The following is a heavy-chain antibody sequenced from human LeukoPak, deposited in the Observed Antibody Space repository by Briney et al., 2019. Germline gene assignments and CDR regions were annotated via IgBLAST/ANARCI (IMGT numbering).Heavy chain of an antibody. CDR1: GYTFTGYY. V-gene: IGHV1-2*02. Sequence: ASVKVSCKASGYTFTGYYMHWVRQAPGQGLEWMGWINPNSGGTNYAQKFQGRVTMTRDTSISTAYMELSRLRSDDTAVYYCARDPPSSYYDFWSGQFDLWGRGTLVTVSS. CDR3: ARDPPSSYYDFWSGQFDL. J-gene: IGHJ2*01. D-gene: IGHD3-3*01. CDR2: INPNSGGT.